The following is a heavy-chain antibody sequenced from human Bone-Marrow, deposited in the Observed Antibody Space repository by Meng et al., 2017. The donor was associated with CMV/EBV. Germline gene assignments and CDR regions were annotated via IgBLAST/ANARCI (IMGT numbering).Heavy chain of an antibody. CDR1: GFTFSTFG. Sequence: GGSLRLSCAASGFTFSTFGMSWVRQAPGKGLEWVAFIRYDGSNKYYADSVKGRFTISRDNAKNSLYLQMNSLRAEDTAVYYCARMGDLDIVVVPAAIDDAFDIWGQGTMVAFSS. J-gene: IGHJ3*02. D-gene: IGHD2-2*03. CDR2: IRYDGSNK. CDR3: ARMGDLDIVVVPAAIDDAFDI. V-gene: IGHV3-30*02.